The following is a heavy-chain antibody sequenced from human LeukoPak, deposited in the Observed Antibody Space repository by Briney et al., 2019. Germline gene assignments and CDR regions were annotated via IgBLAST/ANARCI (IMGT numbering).Heavy chain of an antibody. CDR2: IIPILGIA. Sequence: SVKVSCKASGGTFSSYAISWVRQAPREGLEWMGRIIPILGIANYAQKFQGRVTITADKSTSTAYMELSSLRSEDTAVYYCAVLRSKYYFDYWGQGTLVTVSS. CDR1: GGTFSSYA. V-gene: IGHV1-69*04. D-gene: IGHD4-17*01. J-gene: IGHJ4*02. CDR3: AVLRSKYYFDY.